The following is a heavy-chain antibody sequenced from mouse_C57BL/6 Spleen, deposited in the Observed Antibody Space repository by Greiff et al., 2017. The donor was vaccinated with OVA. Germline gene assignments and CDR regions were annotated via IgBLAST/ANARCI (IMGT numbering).Heavy chain of an antibody. CDR1: GYTFTDYY. J-gene: IGHJ2*01. V-gene: IGHV1-19*01. CDR3: ARGEDYYADEWFDD. CDR2: INPYNGGT. D-gene: IGHD1-1*01. Sequence: VQLQQSGPVLVKPGASVKMSCKASGYTFTDYYMNWVKQSHGKSLEWIGVINPYNGGTSYNQKFKGKATLPVDKSSSTACMELNSLTSEESAVYYCARGEDYYADEWFDDWGQGTTLTVSS.